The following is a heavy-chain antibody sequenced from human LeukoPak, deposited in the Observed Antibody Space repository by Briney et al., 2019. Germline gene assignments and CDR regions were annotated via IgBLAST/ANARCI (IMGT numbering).Heavy chain of an antibody. D-gene: IGHD2-2*01. V-gene: IGHV5-51*01. J-gene: IGHJ4*02. CDR3: ARLHSSTSGDFDY. CDR2: IYPGDSDT. Sequence: GESLKISCKGSGYSFTSYWIGWVRQMPGKGLEWMGIIYPGDSDTRYSPSFQGQVTISAAKSISTAYLQRSSLKASDTAMYYCARLHSSTSGDFDYWGQGTLVTVSS. CDR1: GYSFTSYW.